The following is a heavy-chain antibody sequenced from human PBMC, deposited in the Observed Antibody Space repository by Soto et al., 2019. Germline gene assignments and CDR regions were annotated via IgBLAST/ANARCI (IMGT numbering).Heavy chain of an antibody. J-gene: IGHJ5*02. D-gene: IGHD3-16*01. Sequence: ASVQVSCQASGYTFTSYGISWVRQAPVQGLEWMGLISAYHGNTNYAQKLQGRVTMTTDTSTSTDYMELRSLRSDDTAEDYCARDQEGDYWFDPWGQGTLVTVSS. CDR2: ISAYHGNT. CDR1: GYTFTSYG. CDR3: ARDQEGDYWFDP. V-gene: IGHV1-18*01.